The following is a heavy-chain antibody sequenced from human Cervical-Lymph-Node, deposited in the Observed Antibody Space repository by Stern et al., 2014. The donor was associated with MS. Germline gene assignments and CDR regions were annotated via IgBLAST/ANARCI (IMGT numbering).Heavy chain of an antibody. CDR2: VHYSGTT. CDR3: AGSGTYYPDY. Sequence: VQLVESGPGLVKPSETLSLTCSVSGGSISSYYWNWIRQPPGKGLEWIANVHYSGTTNYNPSLKSRVTILLDTSMTKISRKLPSVTAADTAVYYCAGSGTYYPDYWGQGILVTVSS. J-gene: IGHJ4*02. CDR1: GGSISSYY. V-gene: IGHV4-59*08. D-gene: IGHD3-3*01.